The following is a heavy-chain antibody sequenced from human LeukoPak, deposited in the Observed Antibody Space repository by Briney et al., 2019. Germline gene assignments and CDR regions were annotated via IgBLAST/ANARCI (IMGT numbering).Heavy chain of an antibody. CDR3: ATSVTGNLYYFDY. D-gene: IGHD3-9*01. Sequence: GGSLRLSCAASGFSFSTHWMSWVRQAPGKGLEWVANIKQDGSERYYVDSVKGRFTISRDNAKNSLYLQINNLRAEDTAVYYCATSVTGNLYYFDYWGQETLVTVSS. CDR2: IKQDGSER. J-gene: IGHJ4*02. CDR1: GFSFSTHW. V-gene: IGHV3-7*01.